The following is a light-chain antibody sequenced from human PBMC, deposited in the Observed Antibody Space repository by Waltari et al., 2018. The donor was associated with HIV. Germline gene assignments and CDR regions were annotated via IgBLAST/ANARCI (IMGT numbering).Light chain of an antibody. V-gene: IGLV3-19*01. CDR3: NSRDSNGAHVV. Sequence: SSELTQDPTMSVTLGQTVKISCHGDSLKNYYAAWYQQKPRQAPLLILYGKNKRPSGISDRFSGSFSGNSAYLTIIGTQAEDEAEYYCNSRDSNGAHVVFGGGTKLTVL. J-gene: IGLJ2*01. CDR1: SLKNYY. CDR2: GKN.